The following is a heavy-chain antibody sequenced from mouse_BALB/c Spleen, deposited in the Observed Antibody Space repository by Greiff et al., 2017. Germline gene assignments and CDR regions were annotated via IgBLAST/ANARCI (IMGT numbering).Heavy chain of an antibody. J-gene: IGHJ4*01. CDR3: ARGDYVSSYLRYAMDY. V-gene: IGHV5-6-5*01. CDR1: GFTFSSYA. CDR2: ISSGGST. Sequence: EVQLVESGGGLVKPGGSLKLSCAASGFTFSSYAMSWVRQTPEKRLEWVASISSGGSTYYPDSVKGRFTISRDNARNILYLQMSSLRSEDTAMYYCARGDYVSSYLRYAMDYWGQGTSVTVSS. D-gene: IGHD1-1*01.